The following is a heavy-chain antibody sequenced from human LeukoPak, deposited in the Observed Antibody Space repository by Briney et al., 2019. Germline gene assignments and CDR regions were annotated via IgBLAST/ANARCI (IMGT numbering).Heavy chain of an antibody. D-gene: IGHD3-3*01. CDR1: GDSVSSNSAA. Sequence: SQTLSLTCAISGDSVSSNSAAWNWIRQSPPRGLEWLGRTYYRSKWYNDYAVSVKSRITINPDTSKNQFSLQLNSVTPEDTAVYYCARAVSITIFGVVTMNWFDPWGQGTLVTVSS. CDR3: ARAVSITIFGVVTMNWFDP. V-gene: IGHV6-1*01. J-gene: IGHJ5*02. CDR2: TYYRSKWYN.